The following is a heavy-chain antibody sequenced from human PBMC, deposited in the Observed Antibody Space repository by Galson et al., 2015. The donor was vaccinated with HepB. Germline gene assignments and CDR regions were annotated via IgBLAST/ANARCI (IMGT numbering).Heavy chain of an antibody. J-gene: IGHJ4*02. D-gene: IGHD6-13*01. Sequence: SLRLSCAASGFTFSSYAMHWVRQAPGKGLEWVAVIWYDGSNKYYADSVKGRFTISRDNSKNTLYLQMNSLRAEDTAVYYCARDLRAGTGPFDYWGQGTLVTVSS. CDR2: IWYDGSNK. CDR3: ARDLRAGTGPFDY. V-gene: IGHV3-33*08. CDR1: GFTFSSYA.